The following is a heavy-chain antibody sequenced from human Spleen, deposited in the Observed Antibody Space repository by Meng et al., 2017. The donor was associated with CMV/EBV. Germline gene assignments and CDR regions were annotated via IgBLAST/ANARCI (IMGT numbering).Heavy chain of an antibody. D-gene: IGHD1-1*01. J-gene: IGHJ4*02. CDR3: AREGVVGTTIYFDY. CDR1: GGTFSNYS. V-gene: IGHV1-69*05. Sequence: KASGGTFSNYSVNWVRQAPGQGLEWMGGIIPIFGTANYAQKFQGRVTITTDESTTTAYMELSSLRSDDTAVYYCAREGVVGTTIYFDYWGQGTLVTVSS. CDR2: IIPIFGTA.